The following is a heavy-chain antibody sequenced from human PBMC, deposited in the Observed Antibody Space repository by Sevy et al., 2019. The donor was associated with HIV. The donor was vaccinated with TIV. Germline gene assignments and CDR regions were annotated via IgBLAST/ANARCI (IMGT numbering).Heavy chain of an antibody. CDR3: AKEGGGYYYDSSGLFDY. CDR1: GFTFSSYA. D-gene: IGHD3-22*01. V-gene: IGHV3-23*01. Sequence: GGSLRLSCAASGFTFSSYAMSWVRQAPGKGLEWVSAISGSGYLTYYTDSVKGRFTISRDNSKNTLYLQMNSLRAEDTAVYYCAKEGGGYYYDSSGLFDYWAREPWSPSPQ. CDR2: ISGSGYLT. J-gene: IGHJ4*02.